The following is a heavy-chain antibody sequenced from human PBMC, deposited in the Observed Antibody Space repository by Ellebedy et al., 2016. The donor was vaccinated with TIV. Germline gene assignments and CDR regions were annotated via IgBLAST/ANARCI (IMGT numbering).Heavy chain of an antibody. V-gene: IGHV1-46*01. D-gene: IGHD3-9*01. CDR3: ARGMSELRYFDWLSSYGMDV. J-gene: IGHJ6*02. CDR1: GYTFTSYY. Sequence: AASVKVSCKASGYTFTSYYMHWVRQAPGQGLEWMGIINPSGGSTSYAQKFQGRVTMTRDTSTSTVYMELSSLRSEDTAVYYCARGMSELRYFDWLSSYGMDVWGQGTTVTVSS. CDR2: INPSGGST.